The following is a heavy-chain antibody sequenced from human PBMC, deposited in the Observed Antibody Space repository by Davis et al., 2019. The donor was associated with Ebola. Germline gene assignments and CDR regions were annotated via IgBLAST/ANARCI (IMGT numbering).Heavy chain of an antibody. D-gene: IGHD1-14*01. CDR2: IRSKANSYAT. V-gene: IGHV3-73*01. Sequence: GGSLRLSCAASGFTVSSNYMSWVRQASGKGLEWVGRIRSKANSYATVYAASVKGRFTISRDDSKNTAYLQMNSLKTEDTAVYYCHAGFDYWGQGTLVTVSS. CDR1: GFTVSSNY. CDR3: HAGFDY. J-gene: IGHJ4*02.